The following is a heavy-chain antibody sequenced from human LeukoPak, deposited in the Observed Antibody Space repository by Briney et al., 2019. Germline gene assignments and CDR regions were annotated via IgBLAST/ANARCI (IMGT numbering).Heavy chain of an antibody. CDR2: ISDNGST. CDR3: AGYNYNFLTGFYGMTPFAPALDY. D-gene: IGHD3-9*01. J-gene: IGHJ4*02. Sequence: SETLSLTCTVSGGPIKSHHWSWIRRPPGKGLEWIGDISDNGSTEHNPSLKSRVTISTDTSKNHFSLRLSSVTAADTAVYFCAGYNYNFLTGFYGMTPFAPALDYWGQGIRVTVSS. CDR1: GGPIKSHH. V-gene: IGHV4-59*11.